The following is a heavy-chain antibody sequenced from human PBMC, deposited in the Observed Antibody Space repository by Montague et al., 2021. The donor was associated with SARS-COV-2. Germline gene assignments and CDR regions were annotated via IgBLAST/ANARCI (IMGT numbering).Heavy chain of an antibody. V-gene: IGHV3-23*01. CDR1: GFTFGSYA. J-gene: IGHJ5*02. CDR2: IDAGGGAG. CDR3: ARRNSGQHLVGSGWFDP. D-gene: IGHD5-12*01. Sequence: SLRLSCATSGFTFGSYAMSWVRQAPGKGLEWLSGIDAGGGAGVDGDSGKGRVTTSRDNYKNNLYLQMKSLTADDTAVYYCARRNSGQHLVGSGWFDPWGQGTLVTVSS.